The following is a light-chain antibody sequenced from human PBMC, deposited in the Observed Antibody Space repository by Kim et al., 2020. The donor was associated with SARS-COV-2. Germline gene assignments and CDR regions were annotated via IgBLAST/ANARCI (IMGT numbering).Light chain of an antibody. CDR2: DTG. V-gene: IGLV7-46*01. Sequence: PGGPVTLTCGSSTGPVTSGHFPYWFQQKPGQALRTLIYDTGNKQSSTPARFSGSLLGGKAALTLSGAQPGDEADYYCFLSYSGVRVFGGGTQLTVL. CDR1: TGPVTSGHF. J-gene: IGLJ7*01. CDR3: FLSYSGVRV.